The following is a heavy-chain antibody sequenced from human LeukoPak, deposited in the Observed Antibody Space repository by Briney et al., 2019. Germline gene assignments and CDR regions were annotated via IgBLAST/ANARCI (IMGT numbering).Heavy chain of an antibody. D-gene: IGHD3-10*01. J-gene: IGHJ6*03. CDR2: VYYSGDS. V-gene: IGHV4-59*11. Sequence: SETLSLTCTVSGASINSHYWSWIRQPPGKGLEWIGYVYYSGDSSYNPSLNSRVTMSVDTSNKQFSLRLSSVTAADTALYFCARIGYGSNIYRYYFMDVWGEGTLVTVSS. CDR1: GASINSHY. CDR3: ARIGYGSNIYRYYFMDV.